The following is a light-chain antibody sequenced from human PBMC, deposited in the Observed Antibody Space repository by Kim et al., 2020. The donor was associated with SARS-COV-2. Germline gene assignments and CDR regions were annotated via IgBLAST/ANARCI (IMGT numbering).Light chain of an antibody. CDR3: NSRDSSGNHLV. V-gene: IGLV3-19*01. CDR1: SLRRYY. CDR2: GKN. J-gene: IGLJ1*01. Sequence: ALGQTVRITCQGDSLRRYYASWYQQKPGQAPVLVIYGKNNRPSGIPDRFSGSSSGNTASLTITGAQAEDEADYYYNSRDSSGNHLVFGTGTKVTVL.